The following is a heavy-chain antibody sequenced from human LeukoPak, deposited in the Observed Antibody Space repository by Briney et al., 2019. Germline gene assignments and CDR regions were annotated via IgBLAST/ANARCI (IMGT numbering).Heavy chain of an antibody. V-gene: IGHV3-66*01. CDR2: IYSGGST. Sequence: GGSLRLSCAASGFTVSSNYMSWVRQAPGKGLEWVSVIYSGGSTYYADSVKGRFTISRDNSKNTLYLQMNSLRAEDTAVYYCARGLGVPAAPGWFDPWGQGTLVTVSS. CDR3: ARGLGVPAAPGWFDP. J-gene: IGHJ5*02. CDR1: GFTVSSNY. D-gene: IGHD2-2*01.